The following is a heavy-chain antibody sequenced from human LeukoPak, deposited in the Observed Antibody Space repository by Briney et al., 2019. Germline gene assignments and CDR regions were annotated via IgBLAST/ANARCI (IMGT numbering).Heavy chain of an antibody. J-gene: IGHJ4*02. CDR1: DYIFTNYY. Sequence: ASVKVSCKASDYIFTNYYVHWVRQAPGQGLEWMGRINPNTGGANYAQKFQGRVTVTSDTSVNTSYMELNSLESDDTAVYNCAKGDSSGRRFFDYWGQGTVVTVSS. CDR3: AKGDSSGRRFFDY. D-gene: IGHD6-19*01. V-gene: IGHV1-2*06. CDR2: INPNTGGA.